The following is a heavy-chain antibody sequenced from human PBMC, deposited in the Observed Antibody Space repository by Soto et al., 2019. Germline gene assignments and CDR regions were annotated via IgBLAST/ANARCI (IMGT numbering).Heavy chain of an antibody. V-gene: IGHV3-30-3*01. Sequence: QVQLVESGGGVVQPGRSLRLSCAASGFTFNFFAMHWVRQAPGKGLEWVAAVSKDGSNTYYADSVKGRFTISRDNPKNTLYLHMNSLRLEDTAVYYCARDIWWEPGVDAFHIWGQGTMVTVSP. CDR3: ARDIWWEPGVDAFHI. CDR1: GFTFNFFA. D-gene: IGHD1-26*01. CDR2: VSKDGSNT. J-gene: IGHJ3*02.